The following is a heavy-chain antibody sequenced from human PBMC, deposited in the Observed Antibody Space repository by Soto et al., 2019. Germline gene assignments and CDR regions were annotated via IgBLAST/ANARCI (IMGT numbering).Heavy chain of an antibody. D-gene: IGHD3-10*01. V-gene: IGHV3-53*04. CDR2: IYSGGSA. CDR1: GFTVSSNY. CDR3: NVLLWFGELLVDY. Sequence: EVPLVESGGGLVQPGGSLRLSCAASGFTVSSNYMSWVRQAPGKGLEWVSVIYSGGSAYYADSVKGRFTISRHNSKNTLYLQMNSLRAEDTAVYYCNVLLWFGELLVDYWGQGTLVTVSS. J-gene: IGHJ4*02.